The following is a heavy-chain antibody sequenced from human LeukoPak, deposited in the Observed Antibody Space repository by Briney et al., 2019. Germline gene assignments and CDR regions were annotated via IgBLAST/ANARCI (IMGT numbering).Heavy chain of an antibody. J-gene: IGHJ4*02. V-gene: IGHV1-18*01. D-gene: IGHD3-22*01. CDR1: GYTFTTHG. Sequence: ASVKVSCKASGYTFTTHGINWVRQAPGQGLEWMGWIDTYNSNTNYAQKLQGRVTMTTDTSTSTVYMELRSLRSDDTAVYYCARTYYYGSSGYSGFDYWGQGTLVTVSS. CDR2: IDTYNSNT. CDR3: ARTYYYGSSGYSGFDY.